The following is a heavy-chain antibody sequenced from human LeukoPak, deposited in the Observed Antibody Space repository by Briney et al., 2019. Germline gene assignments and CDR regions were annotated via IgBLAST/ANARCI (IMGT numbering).Heavy chain of an antibody. J-gene: IGHJ4*02. D-gene: IGHD4-17*01. Sequence: PGGSLRLSCAASGFTVSSNYMSWVRQAPGKGLEWISVIYSGGSTYYADSVKGRFTISRDNSKNTLYLQMNSLRAEDTAVYYCARNYGDHPSYFDYWGQGTLVTVSS. CDR2: IYSGGST. CDR1: GFTVSSNY. V-gene: IGHV3-66*01. CDR3: ARNYGDHPSYFDY.